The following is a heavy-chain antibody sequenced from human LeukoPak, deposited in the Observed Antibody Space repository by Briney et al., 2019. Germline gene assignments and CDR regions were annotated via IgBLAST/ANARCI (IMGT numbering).Heavy chain of an antibody. CDR3: SSTSQTTYYYYYMDV. D-gene: IGHD2-2*01. CDR2: INTDGSST. Sequence: PGGSLRLSCAASGFTFSSYWMHWVRQAPGKGLVWVSRINTDGSSTSYADSVKGRFTISRDNAKNTLYLQMNSLRAEDTAVYYCSSTSQTTYYYYYMDVWGKGTTVTVSS. CDR1: GFTFSSYW. J-gene: IGHJ6*03. V-gene: IGHV3-74*01.